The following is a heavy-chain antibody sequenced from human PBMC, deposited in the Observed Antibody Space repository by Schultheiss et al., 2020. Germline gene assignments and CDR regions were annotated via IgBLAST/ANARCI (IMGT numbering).Heavy chain of an antibody. CDR1: GGSISSSSYY. J-gene: IGHJ6*02. V-gene: IGHV4-39*07. CDR2: IYYSGST. Sequence: SETMSLTCTVSGGSISSSSYYWGWIRQPPGKGLEWIGSIYYSGSTYYNPSLKSRVTISVDTSKNQFSLKLSSVTAADTAVYYCARDLPGGMDVWGQGTTVTVSS. CDR3: ARDLPGGMDV.